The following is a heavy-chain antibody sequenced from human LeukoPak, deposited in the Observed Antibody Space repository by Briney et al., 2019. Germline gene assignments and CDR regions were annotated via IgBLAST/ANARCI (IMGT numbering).Heavy chain of an antibody. CDR1: GGTISSYY. J-gene: IGHJ4*02. V-gene: IGHV4-4*07. CDR3: ARDRGDYGGPDY. D-gene: IGHD4-23*01. CDR2: IYTSGNT. Sequence: PSETLSLTCTVSGGTISSYYWSWLRQPAGKGLEWIGRIYTSGNTNYKPSLKSRVTMSVDTSKNQFSLKLSSVTAADTAVYYCARDRGDYGGPDYWGQGTLVTVSS.